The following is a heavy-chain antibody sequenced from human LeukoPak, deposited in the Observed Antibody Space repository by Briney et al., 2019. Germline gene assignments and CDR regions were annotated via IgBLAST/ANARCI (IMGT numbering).Heavy chain of an antibody. V-gene: IGHV3-11*01. CDR1: GFTFSDYY. D-gene: IGHD3-22*01. CDR2: ISSSGSTI. J-gene: IGHJ4*02. CDR3: ARGSLDERYYYDSSGYYGIG. Sequence: PGGSLRLSCAASGFTFSDYYMSWIRQAPGKGLEWVSYISSSGSTIYYADSVKGRFTISRDNAKNSLYLQMNSLRAEDTAVYYCARGSLDERYYYDSSGYYGIGWGQGTLVTVSS.